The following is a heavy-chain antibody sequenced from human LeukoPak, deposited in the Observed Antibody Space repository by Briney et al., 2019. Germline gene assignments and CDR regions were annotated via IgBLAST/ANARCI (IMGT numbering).Heavy chain of an antibody. CDR1: GFTLSSYA. V-gene: IGHV3-23*01. D-gene: IGHD4-11*01. J-gene: IGHJ4*02. Sequence: GGSLRLSCAASGFTLSSYAMSWVRQAPGKGLEWVSAISGSGGSTYYADSVKGRFTISRDNSKNTLYLQMNSLRAEDTAVYYCASGRYSNYFDYWGQGTLVTASS. CDR3: ASGRYSNYFDY. CDR2: ISGSGGST.